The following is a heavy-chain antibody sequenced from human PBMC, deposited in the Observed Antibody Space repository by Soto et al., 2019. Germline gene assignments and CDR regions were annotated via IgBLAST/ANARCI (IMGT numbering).Heavy chain of an antibody. CDR1: GFTFSNAW. Sequence: PGGSLRLSCAASGFTFSNAWMSWVRQAPGKGLEWVGRIKSKTDGGTTDYAAPVKGRFTISRDDSKNTLYLQMNSLKTEDTAVYYCTTVGFMTPPKQWLGAYYYYGMDVWGQGTTVTVSS. V-gene: IGHV3-15*01. CDR3: TTVGFMTPPKQWLGAYYYYGMDV. CDR2: IKSKTDGGTT. J-gene: IGHJ6*02. D-gene: IGHD6-19*01.